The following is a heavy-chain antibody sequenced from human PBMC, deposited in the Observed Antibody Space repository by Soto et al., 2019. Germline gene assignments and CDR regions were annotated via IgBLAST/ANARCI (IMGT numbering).Heavy chain of an antibody. CDR3: ARDPPAPGNEFDY. CDR1: GYTFTTYG. CDR2: TSGNNGHT. D-gene: IGHD6-13*01. Sequence: ASVKVSCKASGYTFTTYGISWVRQAPGQGLEWMGWTSGNNGHTNYAQKFQGRVTMTTDTSTSTAYMELRNLLSDDTAVYYCARDPPAPGNEFDYWGQGTLVTVSS. J-gene: IGHJ4*02. V-gene: IGHV1-18*01.